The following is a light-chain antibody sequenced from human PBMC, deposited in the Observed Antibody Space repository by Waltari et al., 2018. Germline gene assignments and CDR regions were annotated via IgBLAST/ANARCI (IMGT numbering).Light chain of an antibody. Sequence: DVVMTQSPLSLPITPGQPASISCRSSQSLVHSNGNTYLTWYHQKPGQPPRRLIYEVSNQVSRVPDRVSGSGAGIDFTLKISRVEAEDVGVYYCGQGTHLPPTFGEGTKVEIK. CDR2: EVS. V-gene: IGKV2-30*02. CDR3: GQGTHLPPT. CDR1: QSLVHSNGNTY. J-gene: IGKJ1*01.